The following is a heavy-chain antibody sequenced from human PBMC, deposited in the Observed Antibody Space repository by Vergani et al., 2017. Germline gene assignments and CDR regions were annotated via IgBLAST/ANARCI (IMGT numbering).Heavy chain of an antibody. CDR1: GFSLSNARMR. J-gene: IGHJ4*02. Sequence: QVTLKESGPVLVKPTETLTLTCTVSGFSLSNARMRVSWIRQPPGKALEWLARIDWDDDKFYSTSLKTRLTISKDTSKNQVVLTMTNMDPVDTATYYCARSSNWGSTGFDYWGQGTLVTVSS. D-gene: IGHD7-27*01. V-gene: IGHV2-70*04. CDR2: IDWDDDK. CDR3: ARSSNWGSTGFDY.